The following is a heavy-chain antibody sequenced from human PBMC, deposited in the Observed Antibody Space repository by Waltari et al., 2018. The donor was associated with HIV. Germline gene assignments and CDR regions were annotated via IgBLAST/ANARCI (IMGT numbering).Heavy chain of an antibody. CDR3: AKDPMDIVATINYYGMDV. D-gene: IGHD5-12*01. CDR2: ISGSGGST. Sequence: EVQLLESGGGLVRPGGSLRLSCAASGFTFSSYAMSWVRQAPGKGLGWVSAISGSGGSTYYADSVKGRFTISRDNSKNTLYLQMNSLRAEDTAVYYCAKDPMDIVATINYYGMDVWGQGTTVTVSS. J-gene: IGHJ6*02. CDR1: GFTFSSYA. V-gene: IGHV3-23*01.